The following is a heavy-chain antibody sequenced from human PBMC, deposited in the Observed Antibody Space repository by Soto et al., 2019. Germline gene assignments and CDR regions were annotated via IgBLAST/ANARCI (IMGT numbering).Heavy chain of an antibody. V-gene: IGHV3-66*01. J-gene: IGHJ6*03. D-gene: IGHD5-18*01. CDR3: ARYPAMADYYYYYMDV. CDR2: IYSGGST. CDR1: GFTVSSNY. Sequence: GGSLRLSCAASGFTVSSNYMSWVRQAPGKWLEWVSVIYSGGSTYYADSVKGRFTISRDNSKNTLYLQMNSLRAEDTAVYYCARYPAMADYYYYYMDVWGKGTTVTVSS.